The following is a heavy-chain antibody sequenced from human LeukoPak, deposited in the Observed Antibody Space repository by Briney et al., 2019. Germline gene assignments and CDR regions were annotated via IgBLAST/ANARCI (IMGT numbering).Heavy chain of an antibody. D-gene: IGHD5-12*01. Sequence: PSETLSLTCTVSGGSISSYYWSWIRQPPGKGLEWIGYIYYSGSTNDSPSLKSRLTISVDTSKTQFSLKLSSVTAADTAVYYCARSGRGYSGYDWSYYYMDVWGKGTTVTVSS. CDR3: ARSGRGYSGYDWSYYYMDV. CDR2: IYYSGST. J-gene: IGHJ6*03. CDR1: GGSISSYY. V-gene: IGHV4-59*01.